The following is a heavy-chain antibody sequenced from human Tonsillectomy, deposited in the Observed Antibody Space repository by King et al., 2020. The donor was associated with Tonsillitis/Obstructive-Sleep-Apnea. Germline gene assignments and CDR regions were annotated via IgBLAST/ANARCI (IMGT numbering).Heavy chain of an antibody. J-gene: IGHJ2*01. Sequence: VQLQQSGPGLVKPSQTLSLTCAISGDSVSSNSAAWTWIRQSPSRGLEWLGRTYYRAKWYIDYAISVKSRITINPDTSKNQFSLQLNSVTPEDTAVYYCASEGATGGGRPYWYFDLWGRGTLVTVSS. V-gene: IGHV6-1*01. D-gene: IGHD3-16*01. CDR1: GDSVSSNSAA. CDR2: TYYRAKWYI. CDR3: ASEGATGGGRPYWYFDL.